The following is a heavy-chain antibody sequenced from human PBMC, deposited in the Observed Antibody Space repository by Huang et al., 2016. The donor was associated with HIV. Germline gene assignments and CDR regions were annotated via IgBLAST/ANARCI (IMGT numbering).Heavy chain of an antibody. CDR2: RKQDGSEK. CDR3: ARGRGVPE. D-gene: IGHD3-10*01. Sequence: EVQLVESGGGLVQPGGSLRLSCAASGLPFSSYWMSWVRQAPGKGLGGVANRKQDGSEKYYVDSVKGRFTISRDNAKNSLYLQMNSLRAEDTAVYYCARGRGVPEWGQGTLVTVSS. CDR1: GLPFSSYW. J-gene: IGHJ4*02. V-gene: IGHV3-7*01.